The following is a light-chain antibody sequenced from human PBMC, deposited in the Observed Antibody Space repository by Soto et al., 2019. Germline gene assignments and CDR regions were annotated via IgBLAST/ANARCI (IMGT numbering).Light chain of an antibody. V-gene: IGKV1-5*01. CDR3: QQYHTYST. CDR2: DAS. J-gene: IGKJ1*01. CDR1: QRISNW. Sequence: DIQLTQSPSTLSASVGDRVTITCRASQRISNWLAWYQQTAGKAPKLLISDASNLEREVPSRFSGSGSGTEFTLTITGLQPEDFATYYCQQYHTYSTFGQGTKVDIK.